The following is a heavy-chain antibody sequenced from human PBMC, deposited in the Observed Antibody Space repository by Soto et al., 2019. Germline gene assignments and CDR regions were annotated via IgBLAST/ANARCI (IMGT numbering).Heavy chain of an antibody. CDR2: ISGYNGNT. CDR3: AREGPRPYYYSGMDV. J-gene: IGHJ6*02. V-gene: IGHV1-18*01. Sequence: QVQLVQSGAEVKKPGASVKVSCKSSGYTFTMSGISWVRQAPGQGLEWMGWISGYNGNTNYEQKFQDRVTMTTDTSTNTAYMELRSLRSDDTAVYYCAREGPRPYYYSGMDVWGQGPTVTVSS. CDR1: GYTFTMSG.